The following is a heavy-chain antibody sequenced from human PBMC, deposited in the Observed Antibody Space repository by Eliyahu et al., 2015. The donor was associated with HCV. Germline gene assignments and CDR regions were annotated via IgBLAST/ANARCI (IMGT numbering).Heavy chain of an antibody. D-gene: IGHD4-17*01. CDR2: ISGSGDTT. CDR3: AKDPNGDYVGTFDM. Sequence: EVRMLESGGGLVQPGGSLRLSCAASGFXFSTYGMSWVRPXPGKGLEWVSAISGSGDTTYFAESVKGRFSISRDNSRSTLYLQMNSLRVDDTAIYYCAKDPNGDYVGTFDMWGQGTVVTVSS. V-gene: IGHV3-23*01. CDR1: GFXFSTYG. J-gene: IGHJ3*02.